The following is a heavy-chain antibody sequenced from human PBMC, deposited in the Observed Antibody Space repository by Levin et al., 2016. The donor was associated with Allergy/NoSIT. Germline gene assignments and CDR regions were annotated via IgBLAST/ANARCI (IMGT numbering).Heavy chain of an antibody. CDR1: GYSFSAYD. Sequence: ASVKVSCKASGYSFSAYDIVWVRQAPGQGLEWVGWLNPNSANTGLAPKLQGRVTMTSDASTNTAFLDLTSLRSEDSGLYFCARATRNQLLPDYWGQGSLVTVSS. CDR2: LNPNSANT. CDR3: ARATRNQLLPDY. J-gene: IGHJ4*02. V-gene: IGHV1-8*01. D-gene: IGHD2-15*01.